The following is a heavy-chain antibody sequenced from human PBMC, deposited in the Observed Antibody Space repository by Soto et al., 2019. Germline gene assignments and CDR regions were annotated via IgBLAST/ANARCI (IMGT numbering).Heavy chain of an antibody. CDR2: IKQGGSEK. CDR1: GFTFSSYW. V-gene: IGHV3-7*03. J-gene: IGHJ4*02. Sequence: EVQLVESGGGLVQPGGSLRLSCAASGFTFSSYWMSWVRQAPGKGLEWVANIKQGGSEKYYVDSVKGRFTISRDNAKNSLYLQMNSLRAEDTAVYYCARARRLIVVVPAAAHFDYWGQGTLVTVSS. D-gene: IGHD2-2*01. CDR3: ARARRLIVVVPAAAHFDY.